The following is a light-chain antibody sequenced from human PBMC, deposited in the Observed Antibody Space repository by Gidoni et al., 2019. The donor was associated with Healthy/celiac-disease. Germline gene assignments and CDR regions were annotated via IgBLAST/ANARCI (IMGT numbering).Light chain of an antibody. V-gene: IGKV3-15*01. J-gene: IGKJ1*01. Sequence: EIVMTQSPATLSVSPGERATLSCRASQSVSSNLAWYQQKPGQAPRLLIYGASTRATGIPARFSGSGSGTEFTLTISSLQSEDFAVYYCQQYNNWLAVEFGQGTKVEIK. CDR2: GAS. CDR3: QQYNNWLAVE. CDR1: QSVSSN.